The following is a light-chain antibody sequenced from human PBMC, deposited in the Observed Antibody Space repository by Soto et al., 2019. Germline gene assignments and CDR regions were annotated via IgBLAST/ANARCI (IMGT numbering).Light chain of an antibody. V-gene: IGKV3-15*01. Sequence: EIVITQVPATWSVSPGERATVPCRASQSVRNSLAWYQQKPGKAPRLLIYGASTRATGIPARFRGSGSGTEFTLTISSLQSEDFAVYYCQQYNNCPETVGQGTKVDIK. CDR3: QQYNNCPET. J-gene: IGKJ1*01. CDR2: GAS. CDR1: QSVRNS.